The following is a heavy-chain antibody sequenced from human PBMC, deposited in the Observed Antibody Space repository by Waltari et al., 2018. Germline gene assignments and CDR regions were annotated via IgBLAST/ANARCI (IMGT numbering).Heavy chain of an antibody. CDR1: GGSISSYY. J-gene: IGHJ6*02. D-gene: IGHD1-26*01. CDR3: ARARVGPHYYYGMDV. Sequence: QVQLQESGPGLVKPSETLSLTCTVSGGSISSYYWSWVRQPPGKGLEWIGYIYYSGSTNYNPSLKSRVTISVDTSKNQFSLKLSSVTAADTAVYYCARARVGPHYYYGMDVWGQGTTVTVSS. CDR2: IYYSGST. V-gene: IGHV4-59*01.